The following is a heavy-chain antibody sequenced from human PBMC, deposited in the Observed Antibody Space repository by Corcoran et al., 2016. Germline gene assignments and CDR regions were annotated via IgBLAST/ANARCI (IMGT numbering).Heavy chain of an antibody. D-gene: IGHD3-22*01. CDR1: GFTFRSYR. Sequence: EVQLVGSGGGLVQPGGSLRLSCAASGFTFRSYRMNWVRQAPGKGLEWVSYISSSSTIYYADSVKGRFTIARDNAKNSLYLQMNSLRDEDTAVYYCARTNYYDSSGYYKLGAFDIWGQGTLVTVSS. CDR3: ARTNYYDSSGYYKLGAFDI. J-gene: IGHJ3*02. CDR2: ISSSSTI. V-gene: IGHV3-48*02.